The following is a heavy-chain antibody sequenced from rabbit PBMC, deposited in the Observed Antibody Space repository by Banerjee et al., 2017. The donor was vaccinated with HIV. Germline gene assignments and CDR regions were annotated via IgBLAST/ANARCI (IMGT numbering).Heavy chain of an antibody. Sequence: QEQLEESGGDLVKPEGSLTLTCTASGFSFSNGYVMCWVRQAPGKGLEWIACINTISGDTVYATWAKGRFTISKASWTTVTLQMTSLTAADTATYFCARNDDYGDAGYSLWGPGTLVTVS. D-gene: IGHD2-1*01. V-gene: IGHV1S45*01. J-gene: IGHJ4*01. CDR2: INTISGDT. CDR1: GFSFSNGYV. CDR3: ARNDDYGDAGYSL.